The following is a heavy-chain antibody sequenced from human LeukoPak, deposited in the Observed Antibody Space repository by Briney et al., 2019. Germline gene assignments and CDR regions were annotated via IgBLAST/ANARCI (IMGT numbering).Heavy chain of an antibody. CDR1: GGSISSGGYC. V-gene: IGHV4-31*03. CDR2: IYYSGST. J-gene: IGHJ4*02. D-gene: IGHD5-18*01. Sequence: SETLSLTCTVSGGSISSGGYCWSWIRQHPGKGLEWIGYIYYSGSTYYNPSLKSRVTISVDTSKNQFSLKLSSVTAADTAVYYCARNGYSYGYGFDYWGQGTLVTVSS. CDR3: ARNGYSYGYGFDY.